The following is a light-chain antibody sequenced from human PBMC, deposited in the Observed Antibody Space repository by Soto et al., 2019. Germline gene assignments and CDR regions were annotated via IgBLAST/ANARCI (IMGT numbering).Light chain of an antibody. V-gene: IGKV3-20*01. J-gene: IGKJ4*01. CDR3: QHYGSSPLT. Sequence: EIVLTQSPGTLSLSPGERAALCCRASQSVSSSYLAWYQQKPGQAPRLLIYGASSRATGIPDRFSGSGSGTDFNLTISRLEPEDFAVYYCQHYGSSPLTFGGGTKVDIK. CDR2: GAS. CDR1: QSVSSSY.